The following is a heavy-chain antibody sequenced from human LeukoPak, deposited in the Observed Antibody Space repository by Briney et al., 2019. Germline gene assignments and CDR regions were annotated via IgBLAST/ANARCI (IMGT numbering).Heavy chain of an antibody. Sequence: QLQLQESGPGLVKPSETLSLTCTVSGGSISSSSYYWGWIRQPPGKGLEWIGSIYYSGSTYYNPSLKSRVTISVDTSKNQFSLKLSSVTAADTAVYYCARLKHDYGDQPGYYYYGMDVWGQGTTVTVSS. V-gene: IGHV4-39*01. D-gene: IGHD4-17*01. CDR1: GGSISSSSYY. J-gene: IGHJ6*02. CDR3: ARLKHDYGDQPGYYYYGMDV. CDR2: IYYSGST.